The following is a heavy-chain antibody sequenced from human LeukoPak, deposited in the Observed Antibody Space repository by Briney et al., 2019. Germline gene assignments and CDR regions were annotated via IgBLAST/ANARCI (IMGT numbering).Heavy chain of an antibody. CDR2: IGYDGSNK. J-gene: IGHJ4*02. CDR1: GFTFSSYG. Sequence: GRSLRLSCAASGFTFSSYGMHWVRQAPGKGLEWVAVIGYDGSNKYYADSVKGRFTISRDNSKNTLYLQMNSLRAEDTAVYYCAKDQARNYYDSSGFDYWGQGTLVTVSS. CDR3: AKDQARNYYDSSGFDY. D-gene: IGHD3-22*01. V-gene: IGHV3-33*06.